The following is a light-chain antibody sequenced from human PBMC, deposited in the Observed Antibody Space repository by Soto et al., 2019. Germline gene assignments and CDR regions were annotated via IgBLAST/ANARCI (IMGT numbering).Light chain of an antibody. CDR2: MNN. CDR3: DAWDDSLRGFV. CDR1: SSNIGSDY. Sequence: QSVLTQPPSASGTPGQRVTISCSGSSSNIGSDYVYWYQHLPGTAPKVLIYMNNNRPSGVPDRFSASKSGTSASLAISGLRSEDEANYYCDAWDDSLRGFVFGTGTKLTVL. J-gene: IGLJ1*01. V-gene: IGLV1-47*01.